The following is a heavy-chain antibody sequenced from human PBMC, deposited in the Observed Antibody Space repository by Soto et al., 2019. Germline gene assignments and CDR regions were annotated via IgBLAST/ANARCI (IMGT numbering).Heavy chain of an antibody. CDR2: IKQDGSEK. CDR1: GFTFSSYA. D-gene: IGHD3-10*01. J-gene: IGHJ4*02. CDR3: ARDGWGTMVRGVPDY. Sequence: EVQLLESGGGLVQPGGSLRLSCAASGFTFSSYAMSWVRQAPGKGLEWVANIKQDGSEKYYVDSVKGRFTISRDNAKNSLYLQMNSLRAEDTAVYYCARDGWGTMVRGVPDYWGQGTLVTVSS. V-gene: IGHV3-7*01.